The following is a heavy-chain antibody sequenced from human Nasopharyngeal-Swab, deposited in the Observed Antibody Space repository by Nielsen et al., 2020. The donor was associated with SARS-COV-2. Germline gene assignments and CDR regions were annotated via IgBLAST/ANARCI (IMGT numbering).Heavy chain of an antibody. CDR1: GYTLTELS. Sequence: ASVKVSCKVSGYTLTELSMHWVRQAPGKGLEWMGGFDPEDGETIYAQKFQGRVTVTEDTSTDTAYMELSSLRSEDTAVYYCATSVTMIVVAHDAFDIWGQGTMVTVSS. CDR3: ATSVTMIVVAHDAFDI. V-gene: IGHV1-24*01. J-gene: IGHJ3*02. D-gene: IGHD3-22*01. CDR2: FDPEDGET.